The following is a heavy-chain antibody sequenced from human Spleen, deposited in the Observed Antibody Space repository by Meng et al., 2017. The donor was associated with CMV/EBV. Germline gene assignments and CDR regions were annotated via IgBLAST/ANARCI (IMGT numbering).Heavy chain of an antibody. D-gene: IGHD1-26*01. V-gene: IGHV4-4*02. CDR1: GYIRSRNL. CDR3: ARDVRERWELLGGSDY. J-gene: IGHJ4*02. CDR2: IYHSGST. Sequence: GYIRSRNLWTWVRQVPGKGLEWIGEIYHSGSTNYNPSLKSRVTISVDKFKNQFSLKLGSVTAADTAVYYCARDVRERWELLGGSDYWGQGTLVTVSS.